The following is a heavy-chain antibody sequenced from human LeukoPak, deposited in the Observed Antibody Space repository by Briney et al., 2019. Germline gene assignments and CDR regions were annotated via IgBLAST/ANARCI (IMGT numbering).Heavy chain of an antibody. CDR1: GYTFTSYD. CDR3: ARDGYSNPSAFDI. J-gene: IGHJ3*02. CDR2: MNPNSGNT. Sequence: VASVKVSCKASGYTFTSYDINWVRQATGQGLEWMGWMNPNSGNTGYAQKFQGRVTMTRNTSISTAYMELRSLRSDDTAVYYCARDGYSNPSAFDIWGQGTMVTVSS. V-gene: IGHV1-8*01. D-gene: IGHD4-11*01.